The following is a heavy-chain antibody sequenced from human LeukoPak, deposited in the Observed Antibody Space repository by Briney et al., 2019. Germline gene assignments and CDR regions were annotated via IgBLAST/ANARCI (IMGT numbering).Heavy chain of an antibody. J-gene: IGHJ3*02. CDR3: ARDPPMYYYDEPGSRDAFDI. CDR1: GFTFSRYA. Sequence: GSLRLSCAASGFTFSRYAMHWVRQAPGKGLEWVAIISYDGINYYYAESVKGRFTISRDNSKNTLHLQMNSLRAEDTAVYYCARDPPMYYYDEPGSRDAFDIWGQGTMVTVSS. CDR2: ISYDGINY. V-gene: IGHV3-30-3*01. D-gene: IGHD3-22*01.